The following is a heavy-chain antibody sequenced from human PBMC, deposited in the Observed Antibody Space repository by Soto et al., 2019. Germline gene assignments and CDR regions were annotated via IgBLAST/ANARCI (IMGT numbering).Heavy chain of an antibody. Sequence: QVQLVQSGAEVKKPGASVKVSCKASGYTFTSYDINWVRQATGQGLEWMGWMNPNNGNTGYAQKFQGRVTMTGNTSISTAYMELSSLRSEDTAMYYCPRGLPPNSDDYNYWGQGTLVTVSS. CDR2: MNPNNGNT. CDR1: GYTFTSYD. V-gene: IGHV1-8*01. J-gene: IGHJ4*02. D-gene: IGHD4-17*01. CDR3: PRGLPPNSDDYNY.